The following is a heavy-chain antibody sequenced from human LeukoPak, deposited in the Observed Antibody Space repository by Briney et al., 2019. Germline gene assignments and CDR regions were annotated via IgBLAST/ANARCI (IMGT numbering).Heavy chain of an antibody. D-gene: IGHD2-15*01. CDR2: MSGSGGST. CDR1: GFTFSSYA. J-gene: IGHJ4*02. Sequence: GGSLRLSCAASGFTFSSYAISWVRQAPGKGLEWVSAMSGSGGSTYYADSVKGRFTISRDNSKNTLYLQMNSLRAEDTAVYYCAKGGYSYYFDYWGQGTLVTVSS. V-gene: IGHV3-23*01. CDR3: AKGGYSYYFDY.